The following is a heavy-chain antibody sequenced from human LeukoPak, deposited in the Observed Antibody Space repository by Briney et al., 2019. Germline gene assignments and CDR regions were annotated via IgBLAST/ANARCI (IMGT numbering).Heavy chain of an antibody. Sequence: PSETLSLTCTVSGNSISSSSYYWGWIRQPPWKGLEWIGNIYYSGSTYYNPSLKSRVTISVDTSNNQFSLKLSSVTAADTAVYFCARALLGATMGGATFDIWGQGTLVTVSS. D-gene: IGHD1-26*01. V-gene: IGHV4-39*07. CDR2: IYYSGST. CDR3: ARALLGATMGGATFDI. J-gene: IGHJ3*02. CDR1: GNSISSSSYY.